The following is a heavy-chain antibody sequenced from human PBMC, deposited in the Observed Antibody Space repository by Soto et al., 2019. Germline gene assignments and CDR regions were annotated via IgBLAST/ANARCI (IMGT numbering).Heavy chain of an antibody. D-gene: IGHD1-26*01. CDR1: GGSISSSNW. Sequence: QVPLQESGPGLVKPSGTLSLTCAVSGGSISSSNWWNWVRQPPGKGLEWIGEIYHSGSTNYNPSLKSRVTISVDKSKNQFSLKLSSVTAADTALYSCARVDGYSGSYYVYWGQGTLVTVSS. J-gene: IGHJ4*02. CDR2: IYHSGST. V-gene: IGHV4-4*02. CDR3: ARVDGYSGSYYVY.